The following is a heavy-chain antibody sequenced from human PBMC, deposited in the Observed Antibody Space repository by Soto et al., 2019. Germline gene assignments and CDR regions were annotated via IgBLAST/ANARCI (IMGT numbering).Heavy chain of an antibody. CDR3: TTDLKRRKSYGYRNY. V-gene: IGHV3-15*01. J-gene: IGHJ4*02. Sequence: PGGSLRLSCAASGFTFSSYAMHWVRQAPGKGLEWVAVISYDGGTTDYAAPVKGRFTISRDDSKNTLYLQMNSLKTEDTAVYYCTTDLKRRKSYGYRNYWGQGTLVTVSS. D-gene: IGHD5-18*01. CDR1: GFTFSSYA. CDR2: ISYDGGTT.